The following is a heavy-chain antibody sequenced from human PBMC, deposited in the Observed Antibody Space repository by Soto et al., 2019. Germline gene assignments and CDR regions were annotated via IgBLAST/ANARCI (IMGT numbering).Heavy chain of an antibody. CDR2: IKQDGSEK. J-gene: IGHJ4*02. V-gene: IGHV3-7*03. CDR3: ARGCSGGSCYSIWFDY. Sequence: GESLRLSCAASGFTFSNYWMTWVRQAPGKGLEWVANIKQDGSEKYYVDSVKGRFTISRDNAKNSLYLQMNSLRAEDTAVYYCARGCSGGSCYSIWFDYWGQGTQVTVSS. D-gene: IGHD2-15*01. CDR1: GFTFSNYW.